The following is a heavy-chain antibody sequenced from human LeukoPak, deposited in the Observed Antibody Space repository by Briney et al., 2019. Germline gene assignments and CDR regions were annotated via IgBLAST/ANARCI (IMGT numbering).Heavy chain of an antibody. V-gene: IGHV4-59*01. J-gene: IGHJ4*02. CDR1: GGSISSYY. CDR2: INYSGST. CDR3: AREGNYGSGSYLDY. Sequence: PSETLSLTCTVSGGSISSYYWSWIRQPPGKGLEWIGYINYSGSTNNNPSLKSRVTISVDTSKNQFSLKLSSVTAADTAVYYCAREGNYGSGSYLDYWGQGTLVTVSS. D-gene: IGHD3-10*01.